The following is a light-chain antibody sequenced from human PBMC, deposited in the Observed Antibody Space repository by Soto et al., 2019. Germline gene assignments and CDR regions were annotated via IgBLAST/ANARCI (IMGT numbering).Light chain of an antibody. CDR1: QSVSSY. J-gene: IGKJ1*01. CDR3: LQDYNYPLT. V-gene: IGKV3-11*01. Sequence: EIVLTQSPATLSLSPGARATLSCRASQSVSSYLAWYQQKPGQAPRLLIYDASNRATGIPSRFSGSGSGTEFTLTISSLQPDDFATYYCLQDYNYPLTFGQGTKVDIK. CDR2: DAS.